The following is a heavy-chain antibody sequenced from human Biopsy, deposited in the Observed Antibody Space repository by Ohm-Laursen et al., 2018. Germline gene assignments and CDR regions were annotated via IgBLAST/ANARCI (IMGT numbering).Heavy chain of an antibody. CDR1: GGSISSNY. J-gene: IGHJ6*02. V-gene: IGHV4-59*01. CDR3: ARATNSTGWPYYYFYGMDV. CDR2: IYYSGST. Sequence: GTLSLTCSVSGGSISSNYWSWIRQTPGKGLEWIGYIYYSGSTNYNPSLKSRVTISVDTSKNQFSLKLNSVTAADTAVYYCARATNSTGWPYYYFYGMDVWGQGTTVTVSS. D-gene: IGHD2/OR15-2a*01.